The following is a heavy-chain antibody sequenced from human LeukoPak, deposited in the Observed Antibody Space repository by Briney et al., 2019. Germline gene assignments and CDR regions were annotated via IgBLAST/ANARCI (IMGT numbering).Heavy chain of an antibody. J-gene: IGHJ5*02. V-gene: IGHV4-30-4*01. CDR1: GASISSGDYY. CDR3: ARCRGVPYYYDSSGYYPADH. Sequence: SQTLSLTCTVSGASISSGDYYWSWIRQPPGKGLECIGHIYYSGSTYYNPSLKSRVTISVDTSKNQFSLKLSSVTAADTAVYYCARCRGVPYYYDSSGYYPADHWGQGTLVTVSS. CDR2: IYYSGST. D-gene: IGHD3-22*01.